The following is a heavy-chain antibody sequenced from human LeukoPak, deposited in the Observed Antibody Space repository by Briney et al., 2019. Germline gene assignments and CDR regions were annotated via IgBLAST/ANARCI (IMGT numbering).Heavy chain of an antibody. J-gene: IGHJ3*02. D-gene: IGHD4-11*01. CDR3: AREDYRSAFDI. Sequence: PSETLSLTCTVSGGSISSGSYYWSWIRQPAGKGLEWIGRIYTSGSTNYNPSLKRRVTISVDTSKNQFSLKLSSVTAADTAVYYCAREDYRSAFDIWGQGTMVTVSS. CDR2: IYTSGST. V-gene: IGHV4-61*02. CDR1: GGSISSGSYY.